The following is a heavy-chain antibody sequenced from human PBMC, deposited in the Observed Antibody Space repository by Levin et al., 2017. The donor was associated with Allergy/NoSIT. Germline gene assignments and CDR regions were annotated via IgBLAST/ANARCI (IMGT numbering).Heavy chain of an antibody. D-gene: IGHD3-9*01. Sequence: SETLSLTCSVSGGSTRLGGYYWGWIRQHPVTGLEWLGYIYYSGETFYNPSVESRLVISHDTSENQFSLKLTSLTAADTAVYYCVRAQTGYVSPFDFWGPGTLVTVSS. J-gene: IGHJ4*02. CDR1: GGSTRLGGYY. V-gene: IGHV4-31*03. CDR3: VRAQTGYVSPFDF. CDR2: IYYSGET.